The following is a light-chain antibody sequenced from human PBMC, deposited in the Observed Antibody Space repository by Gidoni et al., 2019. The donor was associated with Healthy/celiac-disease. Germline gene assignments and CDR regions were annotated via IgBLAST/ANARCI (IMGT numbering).Light chain of an antibody. V-gene: IGKV3D-15*01. CDR1: QSVSSN. Sequence: EIVMTQSPATLSVSPGERATLSCRASQSVSSNLAWYQQKPGQAPRLLIYGASTRATGIPARFSGSGSGTEFTLTISSLQSEDFAVYYCQQYNNWPFTFXHXTRLEIK. CDR2: GAS. J-gene: IGKJ5*01. CDR3: QQYNNWPFT.